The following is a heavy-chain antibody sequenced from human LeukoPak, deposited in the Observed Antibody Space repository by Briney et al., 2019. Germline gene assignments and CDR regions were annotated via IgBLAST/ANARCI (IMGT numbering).Heavy chain of an antibody. CDR1: GGSFSGYY. Sequence: SETLSLTCAVYGGSFSGYYCSWIRQPPGKGLEWIGEINHSGSTNYNPSLKSRVPISVDTSKNQFSLKLSSVTAADKAVYYCARTRIGRFDPWGQGTLVTVSS. V-gene: IGHV4-34*01. CDR3: ARTRIGRFDP. D-gene: IGHD3-22*01. CDR2: INHSGST. J-gene: IGHJ5*02.